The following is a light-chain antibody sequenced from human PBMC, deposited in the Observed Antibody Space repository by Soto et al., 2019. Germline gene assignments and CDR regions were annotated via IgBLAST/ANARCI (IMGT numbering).Light chain of an antibody. Sequence: DIQMTQSPSTLSASVGDRVTIACRASQSIDSWLAWYQQKPGKAPKFLIYDASDLESGVPSRFSGSGSGTEFTLTISSLLPDDFATYYCQQYRGKPFTFGQGTKVEIK. V-gene: IGKV1-5*01. CDR2: DAS. J-gene: IGKJ2*01. CDR1: QSIDSW. CDR3: QQYRGKPFT.